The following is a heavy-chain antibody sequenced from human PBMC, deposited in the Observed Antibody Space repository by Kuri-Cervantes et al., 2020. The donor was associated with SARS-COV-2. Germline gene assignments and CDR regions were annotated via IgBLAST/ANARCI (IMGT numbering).Heavy chain of an antibody. V-gene: IGHV3-11*01. J-gene: IGHJ6*02. Sequence: LTCAASGFTFSESYMSWIRQAPGKGLEWVSYISSSGSTIYYADSVKGRFTISRDNAKNSMYLQMNSLRAEDTAVYYCARGAHDYYYYGMDVWGQGTTVTVSS. CDR2: ISSSGSTI. CDR3: ARGAHDYYYYGMDV. CDR1: GFTFSESY.